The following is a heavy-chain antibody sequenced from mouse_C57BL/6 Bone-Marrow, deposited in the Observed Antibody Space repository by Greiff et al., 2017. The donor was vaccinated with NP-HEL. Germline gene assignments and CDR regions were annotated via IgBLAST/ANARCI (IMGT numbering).Heavy chain of an antibody. CDR3: ARSRYYYGSSPWYFDV. J-gene: IGHJ1*03. D-gene: IGHD1-1*01. V-gene: IGHV1-63*01. Sequence: QVQLKQSGAELVRPGTSVKMSCKASGYTFTNYWIGWAKQRPGHGLEWIGDIYPGGGYTNYNEKFKGKATLTADKSSSTAYMQFSSLTSEDSAIYYCARSRYYYGSSPWYFDVWGTGTTVTVSS. CDR2: IYPGGGYT. CDR1: GYTFTNYW.